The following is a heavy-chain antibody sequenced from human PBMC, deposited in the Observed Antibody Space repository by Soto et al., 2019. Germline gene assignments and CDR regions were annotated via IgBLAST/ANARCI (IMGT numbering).Heavy chain of an antibody. CDR3: AREKAFYGSGSYRNYYYYGMDV. CDR2: TYYRSKWYN. CDR1: GASVSSNSAA. J-gene: IGHJ6*02. Sequence: PSQTLSLTCAISGASVSSNSAAWNWIRQSPSRGLEWLGRTYYRSKWYNDYAVSVKSRITINPDTSKNQFSLQLNSVTPEDTAVYYCAREKAFYGSGSYRNYYYYGMDVWGQGTTVTVSS. D-gene: IGHD3-10*01. V-gene: IGHV6-1*01.